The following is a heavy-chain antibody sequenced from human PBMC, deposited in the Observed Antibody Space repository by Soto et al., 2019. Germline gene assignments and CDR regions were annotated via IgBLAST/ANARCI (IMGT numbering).Heavy chain of an antibody. CDR2: IVPSVDTT. D-gene: IGHD5-18*01. CDR3: ARCPQPPDTADPYAVDV. Sequence: QVQLVQSGTEVKKPGASEKVSCKASGGTFSRSGFHWVRQAPGQGLEWMGMIVPSVDTTNYAQKFQARFTISADQFPSTVYMELRSMRSEDTAVYYCARCPQPPDTADPYAVDVWGQGTRVIVSS. CDR1: GGTFSRSG. J-gene: IGHJ6*02. V-gene: IGHV1-69*18.